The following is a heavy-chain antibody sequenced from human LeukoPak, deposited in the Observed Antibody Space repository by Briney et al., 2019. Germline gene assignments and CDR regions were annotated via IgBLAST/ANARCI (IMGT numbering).Heavy chain of an antibody. D-gene: IGHD5-18*01. Sequence: ASVKVSCKASGYTFTDYAMHWVRQAPGQRLEWMAWINPGNGNTKYSQKFQGRVTITRDTSASTAYMELSSLRSEDTAVYYCARDRSYSYGGWGQGTLVTVSS. J-gene: IGHJ4*02. CDR3: ARDRSYSYGG. CDR2: INPGNGNT. CDR1: GYTFTDYA. V-gene: IGHV1-3*01.